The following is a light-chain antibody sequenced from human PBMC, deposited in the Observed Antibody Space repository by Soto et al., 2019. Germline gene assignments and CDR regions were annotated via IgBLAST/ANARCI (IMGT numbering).Light chain of an antibody. Sequence: DIQMTQSPSSLSASVGDRVTIACRASQSISSFLSWYQQKPGKAPKLLIYAASSLQSGVPSRFSGSGSGTDFTLTISSLPTEEFATDDCQQSYSTPWTCGQGTKLLIK. CDR1: QSISSF. CDR3: QQSYSTPWT. J-gene: IGKJ2*01. V-gene: IGKV1-39*01. CDR2: AAS.